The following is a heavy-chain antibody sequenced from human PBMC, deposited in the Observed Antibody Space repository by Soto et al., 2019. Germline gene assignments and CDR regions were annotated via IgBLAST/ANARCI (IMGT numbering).Heavy chain of an antibody. CDR2: ISSSSSYI. Sequence: PGGSLRLSCAASGFTFISYTMNWVRQAPGKGLEWVSSISSSSSYIYYTDSVKGRFTISRDNAKNSLYLQMNSLRAEDTAVYYCASLSRFALDYWGQGTLVTFSP. J-gene: IGHJ4*01. D-gene: IGHD3-10*01. V-gene: IGHV3-21*01. CDR3: ASLSRFALDY. CDR1: GFTFISYT.